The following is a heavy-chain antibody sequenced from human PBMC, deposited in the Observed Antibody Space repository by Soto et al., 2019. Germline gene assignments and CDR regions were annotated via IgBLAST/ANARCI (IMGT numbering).Heavy chain of an antibody. Sequence: EVQLLESGGGLVQRGGSLRLSCAASGFTFSNYAMTWVRQAPGKGLEWVSLISSTGSSTYYADSVKGRFTISRDNSKNTLSLQINSLRAEDTAVYYCAKSLRTAAFDYWGQGARVTVFS. CDR1: GFTFSNYA. CDR3: AKSLRTAAFDY. CDR2: ISSTGSST. J-gene: IGHJ4*02. D-gene: IGHD1-1*01. V-gene: IGHV3-23*01.